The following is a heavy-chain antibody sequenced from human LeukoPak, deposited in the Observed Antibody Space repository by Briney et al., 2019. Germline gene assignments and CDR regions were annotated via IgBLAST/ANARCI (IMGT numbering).Heavy chain of an antibody. CDR2: VSYDGSSI. J-gene: IGHJ4*02. V-gene: IGHV3-30*03. CDR1: GFTFSTYG. D-gene: IGHD3-22*01. Sequence: GGSLRLSCAGSGFTFSTYGMHWVRQAPGKGLEWVAVVSYDGSSIYYADSVKGRFTIARDNSKNTLYLQMNSLRAEDTAVYYCARDIAYDSSGYYSPHFDYWGQGPLVTVSS. CDR3: ARDIAYDSSGYYSPHFDY.